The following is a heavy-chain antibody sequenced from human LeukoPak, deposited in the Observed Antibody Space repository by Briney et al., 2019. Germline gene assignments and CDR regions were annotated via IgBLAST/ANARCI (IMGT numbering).Heavy chain of an antibody. D-gene: IGHD3-22*01. CDR3: ARGGITMIVALGY. J-gene: IGHJ4*02. CDR2: INPNSGGT. V-gene: IGHV1-2*02. CDR1: GYTFTGYY. Sequence: ASEKVSCKASGYTFTGYYMHGVRQAPGQGLEGRGWINPNSGGTNYAQKFQGRVTMTRDTSISTAYMELSRLRSDDTAVYYCARGGITMIVALGYWGQGTLVTVSS.